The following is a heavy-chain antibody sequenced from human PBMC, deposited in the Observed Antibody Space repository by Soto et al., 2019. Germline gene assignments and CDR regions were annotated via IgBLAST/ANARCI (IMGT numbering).Heavy chain of an antibody. CDR2: ISYDGSNK. D-gene: IGHD2-8*01. CDR1: GFTFSSYA. V-gene: IGHV3-30-3*01. CDR3: ASNALIDAFDI. J-gene: IGHJ3*02. Sequence: GGSLRLSCAASGFTFSSYAMHWVRQAPGKGLEWVAVISYDGSNKYYADSVKGRFTISRDNSKNTLYLQMNSLRAEDTAVYYCASNALIDAFDIWGQGTMVTVSS.